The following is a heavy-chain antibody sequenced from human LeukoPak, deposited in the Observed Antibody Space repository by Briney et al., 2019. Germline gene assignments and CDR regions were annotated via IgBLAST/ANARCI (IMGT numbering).Heavy chain of an antibody. J-gene: IGHJ4*02. Sequence: GSTNYNPSLKSRVTISVDTSKNQFSLKLSSVTAADTAVYYCARARHYYDSSGYYWAFDYWGQGTLVTVSS. CDR2: GST. D-gene: IGHD3-22*01. CDR3: ARARHYYDSSGYYWAFDY. V-gene: IGHV4-59*01.